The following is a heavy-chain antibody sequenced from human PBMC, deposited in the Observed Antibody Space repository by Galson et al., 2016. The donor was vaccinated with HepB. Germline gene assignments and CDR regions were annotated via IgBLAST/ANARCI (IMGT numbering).Heavy chain of an antibody. J-gene: IGHJ5*01. Sequence: SLRLSCAASGFTVRTNYMSWVRQAPGKGLEWVSVIYAGGSTFYADPVKGRFTISRDTSKNMVYLQMNSLRAEDTAVYYCARGERWLQLLDSWGQGTLVTVSP. CDR1: GFTVRTNY. CDR3: ARGERWLQLLDS. D-gene: IGHD5-24*01. V-gene: IGHV3-53*01. CDR2: IYAGGST.